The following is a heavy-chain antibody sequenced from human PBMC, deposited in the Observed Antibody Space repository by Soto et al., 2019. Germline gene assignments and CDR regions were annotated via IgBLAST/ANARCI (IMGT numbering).Heavy chain of an antibody. CDR2: INPSGGST. Sequence: ASVKVSCKASGYTFTSYYMHWVRQAPGQGLEWMGIINPSGGSTSYAQKFQGRVTMTRDTSTSTVYMELSSLRSEDTAVYYCASNRDWGSRISSYYGMDVWGQGTTVTVSS. J-gene: IGHJ6*02. CDR3: ASNRDWGSRISSYYGMDV. CDR1: GYTFTSYY. V-gene: IGHV1-46*01. D-gene: IGHD7-27*01.